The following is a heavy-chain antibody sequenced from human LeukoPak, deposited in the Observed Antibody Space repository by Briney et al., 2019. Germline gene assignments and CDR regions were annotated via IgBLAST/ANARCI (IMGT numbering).Heavy chain of an antibody. CDR3: AKGQSYSGYDLDYGMDV. J-gene: IGHJ6*02. Sequence: PGGSLRLSCAASGFTFSSYAMSWVRQAPGKGLEWVSDISGSGGRTYYADSVKGRFTISRDNPKNTLYLQMNSLRAEDTAVYYCAKGQSYSGYDLDYGMDVWGQGTTVTVSS. V-gene: IGHV3-23*01. D-gene: IGHD5-12*01. CDR1: GFTFSSYA. CDR2: ISGSGGRT.